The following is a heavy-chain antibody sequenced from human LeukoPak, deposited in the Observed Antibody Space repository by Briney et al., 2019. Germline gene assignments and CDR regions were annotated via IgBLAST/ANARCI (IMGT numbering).Heavy chain of an antibody. V-gene: IGHV3-7*04. D-gene: IGHD6-13*01. J-gene: IGHJ4*02. CDR1: GFTFSRYW. Sequence: GGALRLSCAASGFTFSRYWMSWVRQAPGKGREYMANIKEDGSEKYYVDSVKGRFTISRDNARNSLFLQMNSLRVDDTAVYYCARDTSAERGQQLANWGQGTLVTVSS. CDR2: IKEDGSEK. CDR3: ARDTSAERGQQLAN.